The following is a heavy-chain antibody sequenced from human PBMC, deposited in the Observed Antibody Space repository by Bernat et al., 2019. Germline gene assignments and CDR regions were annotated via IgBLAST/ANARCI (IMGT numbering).Heavy chain of an antibody. J-gene: IGHJ4*02. V-gene: IGHV4-30-4*01. Sequence: QVQLQESGPGLVKPSQTLSLTCTVSGGSISSGDYYWSWIRQPPGKGLECIGYIYYSGSTYYNPSLKSRVTISVDTSKNQFSLRLSSGTAAETAVYYCARGRDSSGYYSAVDYWGQGTLVTVSS. D-gene: IGHD3-22*01. CDR3: ARGRDSSGYYSAVDY. CDR1: GGSISSGDYY. CDR2: IYYSGST.